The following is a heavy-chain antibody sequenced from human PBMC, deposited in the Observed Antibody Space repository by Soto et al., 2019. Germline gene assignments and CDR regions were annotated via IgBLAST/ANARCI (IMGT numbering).Heavy chain of an antibody. CDR1: GYTFTGYY. V-gene: IGHV1-2*02. CDR3: ARVKGSGGSNHLGIYFDY. J-gene: IGHJ4*02. Sequence: ASVKVSCKASGYTFTGYYMHWVRQAPGQGLEWMGWINPNSGGTNYAQKFQGRVTMTRDTSISTAYMELSRLRSDDTAVYYCARVKGSGGSNHLGIYFDYWGQGTLVTAPQ. CDR2: INPNSGGT. D-gene: IGHD7-27*01.